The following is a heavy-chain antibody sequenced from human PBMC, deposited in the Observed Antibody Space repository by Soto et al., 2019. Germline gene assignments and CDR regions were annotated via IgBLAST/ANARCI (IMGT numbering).Heavy chain of an antibody. J-gene: IGHJ6*02. CDR2: IIPIFGTA. V-gene: IGHV1-69*13. CDR3: ARVSCGGRYCSSTRTVYYYYGMDV. CDR1: GGTFSSYA. Sequence: GPSVKVSCKASGGTFSSYAISWVRQAPGQGLEWMGGIIPIFGTANYAQKFQGRVTITADESTSTAYMELSSLRSEDTAVYYCARVSCGGRYCSSTRTVYYYYGMDVWGQGTTVTVSS. D-gene: IGHD2-2*01.